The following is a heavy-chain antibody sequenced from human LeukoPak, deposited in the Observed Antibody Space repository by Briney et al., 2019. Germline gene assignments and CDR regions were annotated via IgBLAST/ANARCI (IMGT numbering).Heavy chain of an antibody. V-gene: IGHV4-39*01. J-gene: IGHJ4*02. D-gene: IGHD3-10*01. CDR2: IYYSGNT. CDR3: ARQIRFGDPWYFDN. Sequence: SETLSLTCSVSGDSVISVNYYWSWIRQPPGKGLEWIGSIYYSGNTYYNPSLKSRVTISVDTSKNQSSLKLSSVTAADTAVFYCARQIRFGDPWYFDNWGQGTLVTVSS. CDR1: GDSVISVNYY.